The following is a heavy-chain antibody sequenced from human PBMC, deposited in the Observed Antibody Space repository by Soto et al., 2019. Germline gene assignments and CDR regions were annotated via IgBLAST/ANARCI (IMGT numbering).Heavy chain of an antibody. CDR3: ARDGEGRGRFDY. J-gene: IGHJ4*02. V-gene: IGHV1-18*01. CDR2: ISAYNGVT. D-gene: IGHD3-10*01. Sequence: QVQLVQSGAEVVEPGASVKVSCKASGYTFTSYGISWVRQAPGQGLEWMGWISAYNGVTNYAQKFQGRVTLTTETSTRTAYMEVRSLRSDDTAVYYCARDGEGRGRFDYWGQGALVTVSS. CDR1: GYTFTSYG.